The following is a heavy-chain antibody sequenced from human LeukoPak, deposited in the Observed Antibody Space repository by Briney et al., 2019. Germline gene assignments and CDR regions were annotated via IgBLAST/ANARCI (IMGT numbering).Heavy chain of an antibody. CDR2: ISAYNGNT. D-gene: IGHD3-9*01. V-gene: IGHV1-18*01. Sequence: ASVKVSCKASGYTFTGYGISWVRQAPGQGLEWMGWISAYNGNTNYAQKLQGRVTMTTDTSTSTAYMEPRSLRSDDTAVYYCAREFHVPYYDILTGYYNYWFDPWGQGTLVTVSS. J-gene: IGHJ5*02. CDR3: AREFHVPYYDILTGYYNYWFDP. CDR1: GYTFTGYG.